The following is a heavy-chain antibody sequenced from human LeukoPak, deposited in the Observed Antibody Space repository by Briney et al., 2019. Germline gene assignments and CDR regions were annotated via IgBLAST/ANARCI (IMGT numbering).Heavy chain of an antibody. CDR3: ARGTHGGNSTYYYYYMDV. J-gene: IGHJ6*03. CDR2: MNPNSGNT. Sequence: GASVKVSCKASGYTFTSYDINWVRQATGQGLEGMGWMNPNSGNTGYAQKFQGRVTMTRNTSISTAYMELSSLRSEDTAVYYCARGTHGGNSTYYYYYMDVWGKGTTVTVSS. V-gene: IGHV1-8*01. CDR1: GYTFTSYD. D-gene: IGHD4-23*01.